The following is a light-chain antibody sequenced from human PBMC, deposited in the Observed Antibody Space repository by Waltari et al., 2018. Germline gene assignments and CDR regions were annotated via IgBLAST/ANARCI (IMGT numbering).Light chain of an antibody. J-gene: IGLJ3*02. Sequence: QPVLTQPPSASASLGASVTLTCTLRSGYSNYKVDWYQQRPGKGPRFVMRVGTGGIVGFKGYGIPDRFSVVGSGLDRHLTIKNIQEEDEGGYHGGADHCSGSVLWVFGGGTKLTVL. CDR2: VGTGGIVG. V-gene: IGLV9-49*03. CDR3: GADHCSGSVLWV. CDR1: SGYSNYK.